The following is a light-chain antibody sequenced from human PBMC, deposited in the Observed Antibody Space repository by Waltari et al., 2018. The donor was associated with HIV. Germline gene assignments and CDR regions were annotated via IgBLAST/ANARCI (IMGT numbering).Light chain of an antibody. CDR2: LGS. Sequence: DIVMTQSPLSLPVTPGEPASISCRSSQSLLHSNGYNYLDWYLQKPGQSPQLLIYLGSNRASGVPDRFSGSGSGTDFTLKISRVEAEDVGVYYCMQALQTPEYTFGQGTKLEIK. V-gene: IGKV2-28*01. J-gene: IGKJ2*01. CDR3: MQALQTPEYT. CDR1: QSLLHSNGYNY.